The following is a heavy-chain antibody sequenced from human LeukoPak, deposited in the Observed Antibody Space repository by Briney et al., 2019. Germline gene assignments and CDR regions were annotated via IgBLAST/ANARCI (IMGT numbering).Heavy chain of an antibody. CDR3: ARAHSGSYYYFDS. Sequence: GGSLRLSCAASGFTFSSYWMHWVRQAPGKGLVWVSGITSDGSGTSYADSVKGRFTISRDNAENTLYLQMSSLRAEDTAVYYCARAHSGSYYYFDSWGQGTLVTDSS. D-gene: IGHD1-26*01. CDR1: GFTFSSYW. CDR2: ITSDGSGT. V-gene: IGHV3-74*01. J-gene: IGHJ4*02.